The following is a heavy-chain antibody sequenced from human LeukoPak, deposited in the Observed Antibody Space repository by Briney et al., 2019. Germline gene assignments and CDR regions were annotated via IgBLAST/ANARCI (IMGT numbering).Heavy chain of an antibody. V-gene: IGHV4-59*12. D-gene: IGHD6-13*01. J-gene: IGHJ5*02. CDR1: GASIRGYY. Sequence: PSETLSLTRNVSGASIRGYYWSWIRQPPGKGLEWIGYIYFSGSTNYTPSLKSRVTISVDTSKIQFSLKLSSVTAADTAVYYCAGQFAAADLDWFDPWGQGTLVTVSS. CDR2: IYFSGST. CDR3: AGQFAAADLDWFDP.